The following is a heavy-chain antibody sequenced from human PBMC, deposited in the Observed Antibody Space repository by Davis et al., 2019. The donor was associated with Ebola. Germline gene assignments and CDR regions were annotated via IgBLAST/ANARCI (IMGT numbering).Heavy chain of an antibody. Sequence: GESLKISCAASGFTVSSNYMSWVRQAPGKGLVWVSRINDDGSSTTYADFVRGRFTISRDNAKNTLYLQMNSLRAEDTAVYYCASLGTTISPPLFDPWGQGTLVTVSS. D-gene: IGHD3-9*01. CDR1: GFTVSSNY. J-gene: IGHJ5*02. CDR2: INDDGSST. CDR3: ASLGTTISPPLFDP. V-gene: IGHV3-74*01.